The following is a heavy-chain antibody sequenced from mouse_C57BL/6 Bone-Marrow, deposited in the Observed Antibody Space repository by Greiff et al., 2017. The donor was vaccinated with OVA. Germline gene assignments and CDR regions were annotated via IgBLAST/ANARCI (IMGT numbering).Heavy chain of an antibody. J-gene: IGHJ3*01. CDR3: AREGHYYGSSSWFAY. CDR1: GFTFSSYA. V-gene: IGHV5-4*01. D-gene: IGHD1-1*01. Sequence: EVKLVESGGGLVKPGGSLKLSCAASGFTFSSYAMSWVRQTPEKRLEWVATISDGGSYTYYPDNVKGRFTISRDNAKNNLYLQMSHLKSEDTAMYDCAREGHYYGSSSWFAYWGQGTLVTVSA. CDR2: ISDGGSYT.